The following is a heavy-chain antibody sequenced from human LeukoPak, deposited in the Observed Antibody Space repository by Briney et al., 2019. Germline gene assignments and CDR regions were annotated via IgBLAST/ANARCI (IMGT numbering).Heavy chain of an antibody. V-gene: IGHV1-2*02. Sequence: ASVKVSCKASGYTFTGYYMHWVRQAPGQGLEWMGWINPNSGGTNYAQKFQGRVTMTRDTSIGTAYMELNRLRSDETAVYYCARPPYPLLTFFTYGGRGTLAT. CDR2: INPNSGGT. CDR3: ARPPYPLLTFFTY. J-gene: IGHJ4*02. D-gene: IGHD3-3*02. CDR1: GYTFTGYY.